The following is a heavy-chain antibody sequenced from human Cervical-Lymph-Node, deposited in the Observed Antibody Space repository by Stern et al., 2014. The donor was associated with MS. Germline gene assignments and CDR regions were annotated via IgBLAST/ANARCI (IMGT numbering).Heavy chain of an antibody. CDR1: GASVGGGDWY. CDR3: AGAIGKYELLESFDM. J-gene: IGHJ3*02. Sequence: VQLVESGPGLVKPSQTLSLACAVSGASVGGGDWYWGWIRPPPGKGLEWLGPLYSSGTTYYKPSLKSRLIISLDTSKNQFSLNLTSVTAADTAVYYCAGAIGKYELLESFDMWGQGTMVTVSS. CDR2: LYSSGTT. D-gene: IGHD1-1*01. V-gene: IGHV4-30-4*01.